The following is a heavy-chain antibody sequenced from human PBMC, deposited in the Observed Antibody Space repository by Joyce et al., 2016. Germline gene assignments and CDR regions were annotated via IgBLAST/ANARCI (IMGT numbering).Heavy chain of an antibody. D-gene: IGHD3-10*01. V-gene: IGHV4-39*07. J-gene: IGHJ4*02. CDR2: IYYSGST. CDR1: GDSISSRTYY. Sequence: QLQLQESGPGLVKPSETLSLTCTVSGDSISSRTYYWGWIRQPPGKGLEWIGSIYYSGSTYYSPSLKSRVTISVDTSKNQFALKLTSVTAADTAVYFCARVGDYGSGSSEWGQGTLVTVSS. CDR3: ARVGDYGSGSSE.